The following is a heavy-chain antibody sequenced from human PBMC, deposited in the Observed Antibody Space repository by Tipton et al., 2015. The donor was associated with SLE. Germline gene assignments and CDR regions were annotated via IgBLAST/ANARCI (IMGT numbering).Heavy chain of an antibody. D-gene: IGHD6-6*01. V-gene: IGHV3-30*02. CDR1: GFTFSNYG. J-gene: IGHJ6*02. CDR2: IRYDGSNK. Sequence: GSLRLSCAASGFTFSNYGMHWVRQAPGKGLEWVAFIRYDGSNKYYADSVKGRSTISRDNSKNTLYLQMNSLRAEDTAVYYCAKEGGTSSYYYSGMDVWGQGTTVTVSS. CDR3: AKEGGTSSYYYSGMDV.